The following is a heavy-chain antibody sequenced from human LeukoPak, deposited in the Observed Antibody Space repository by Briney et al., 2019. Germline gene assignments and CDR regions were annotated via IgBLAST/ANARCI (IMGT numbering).Heavy chain of an antibody. D-gene: IGHD3-22*01. V-gene: IGHV4-59*01. CDR1: GGSFSYYY. CDR2: INYSGST. J-gene: IGHJ4*02. Sequence: PSETLSLTCTVSGGSFSYYYWSWIRQPPGKGLEWIGYINYSGSTNYNPSLKSRVNLSVDTSKNHFSLKLSSVTAADTAVYYCARGADSSGYYSIFYFDYWGQGTLVTVSS. CDR3: ARGADSSGYYSIFYFDY.